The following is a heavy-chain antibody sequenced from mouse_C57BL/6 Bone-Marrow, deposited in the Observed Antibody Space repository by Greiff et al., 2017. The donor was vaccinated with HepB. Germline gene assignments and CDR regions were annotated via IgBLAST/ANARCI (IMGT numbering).Heavy chain of an antibody. D-gene: IGHD3-2*02. J-gene: IGHJ4*01. CDR2: IYPRSGNT. Sequence: QVQLQQSGAELARPGASVKLSCKASGYTFTSYGISWVKQRTGQGLEWIGEIYPRSGNTYYNEKFKGKATLTADKSSSTAYMELRSLTSEDSAVYICARGPSSGPYSAMDYCGHGTPVTVSS. CDR1: GYTFTSYG. V-gene: IGHV1-81*01. CDR3: ARGPSSGPYSAMDY.